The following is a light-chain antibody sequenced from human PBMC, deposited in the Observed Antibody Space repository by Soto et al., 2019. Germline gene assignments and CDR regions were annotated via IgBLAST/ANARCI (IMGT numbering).Light chain of an antibody. CDR2: DVT. Sequence: QSVLTQPPSASGSPGQSVTISCTGTSSDVGRYNYVSWYQHHPGKAPKVVIYDVTKRPSGVPDRFSGSKSDNTASLTVSGLQAEDEAEYYCASYAGNNNLVFGGGTQLTVL. CDR1: SSDVGRYNY. V-gene: IGLV2-8*01. J-gene: IGLJ2*01. CDR3: ASYAGNNNLV.